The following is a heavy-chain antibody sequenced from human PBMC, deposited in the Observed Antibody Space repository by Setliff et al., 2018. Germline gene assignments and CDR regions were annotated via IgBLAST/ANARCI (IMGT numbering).Heavy chain of an antibody. CDR1: GYSISSGFS. V-gene: IGHV4-38-2*02. Sequence: PSETLSLTCAVSGYSISSGFSWVWIRQSPGKGLEWIGRILFSGDTYYNPSLNSRVTISADTAKNQFSLNLSSVTAADTAVYYCARDNTMVGATDYWGLGTLVTVSS. D-gene: IGHD1-26*01. J-gene: IGHJ4*02. CDR2: ILFSGDT. CDR3: ARDNTMVGATDY.